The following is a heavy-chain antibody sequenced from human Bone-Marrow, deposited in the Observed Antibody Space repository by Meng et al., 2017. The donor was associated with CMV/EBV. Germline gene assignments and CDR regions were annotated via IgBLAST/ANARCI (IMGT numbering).Heavy chain of an antibody. D-gene: IGHD3-3*01. CDR2: INHSGST. V-gene: IGHV4-34*01. CDR3: ASRRALLFGVIRGGAFDI. J-gene: IGHJ3*02. Sequence: SETLSLTCAVYGGSFSGYYWSWIRQPPGKGLEWIGEINHSGSTNYNPSLKSRVTISVDTSKNQFSLKLSSVTAADTAVYYCASRRALLFGVIRGGAFDIWGQGTMVTVSS. CDR1: GGSFSGYY.